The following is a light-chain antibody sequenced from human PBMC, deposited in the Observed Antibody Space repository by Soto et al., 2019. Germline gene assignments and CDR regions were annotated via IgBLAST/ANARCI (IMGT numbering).Light chain of an antibody. CDR2: DVT. J-gene: IGLJ1*01. Sequence: QSALTQPASVSGSPGQSITISCTGTSSDVGGYNYVSWYQQHPGKAPKLMIYDVTNRPSGVSSRFSGSKSGNTASLTISGLQAEDEADYYCPSYTSSPTHVIGTGTKVTAL. CDR1: SSDVGGYNY. CDR3: PSYTSSPTHV. V-gene: IGLV2-14*01.